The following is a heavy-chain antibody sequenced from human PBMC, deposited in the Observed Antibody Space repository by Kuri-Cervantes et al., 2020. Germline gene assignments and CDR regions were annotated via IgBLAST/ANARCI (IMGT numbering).Heavy chain of an antibody. J-gene: IGHJ4*02. CDR1: GFTFSSYS. CDR3: ARTGAYYDSSGYYWDY. V-gene: IGHV3-48*02. Sequence: GESLKISCAASGFTFSSYSMNWVRQAPGKGLEWVSYISSSSSTIYYADSVKGRFTISRDNAKNSPYLQMNSLRDEDTAVYYCARTGAYYDSSGYYWDYWGQGTLVTVSS. CDR2: ISSSSSTI. D-gene: IGHD3-22*01.